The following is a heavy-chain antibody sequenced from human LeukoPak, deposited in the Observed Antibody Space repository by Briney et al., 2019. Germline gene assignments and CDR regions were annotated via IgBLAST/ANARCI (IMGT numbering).Heavy chain of an antibody. J-gene: IGHJ4*02. CDR2: MNPNRGNT. CDR3: ARGGEPTRFDY. V-gene: IGHV1-8*01. CDR1: GYTFTSYD. Sequence: ASVKVSCKASGYTFTSYDINWVRQAPGQGLEWMGWMNPNRGNTGYAQKFQGKVTMTRNNSISTAYMELSSLRSEDTAVYYCARGGEPTRFDYWGQGTLVTVSS. D-gene: IGHD1-14*01.